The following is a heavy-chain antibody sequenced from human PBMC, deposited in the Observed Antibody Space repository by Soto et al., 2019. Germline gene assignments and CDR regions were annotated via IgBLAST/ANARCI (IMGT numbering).Heavy chain of an antibody. V-gene: IGHV1-8*01. D-gene: IGHD1-1*01. Sequence: QVQLVQSGAEVKKPGASVKVSCKASGYTFTSYDINWVRQATGQGLEWMGWMNHNSGNTGYEQKYQGRVTMTRNTSISTAYIELSSLISVDTAVYYCAREVKALENDYWVQGTLVTVSS. CDR3: AREVKALENDY. CDR2: MNHNSGNT. CDR1: GYTFTSYD. J-gene: IGHJ4*02.